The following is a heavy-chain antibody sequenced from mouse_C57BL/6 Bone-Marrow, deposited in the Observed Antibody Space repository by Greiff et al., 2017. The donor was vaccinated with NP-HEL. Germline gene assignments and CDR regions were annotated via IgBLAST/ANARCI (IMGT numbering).Heavy chain of an antibody. CDR1: GFSLTSYG. CDR2: IWRGGST. CDR3: AKNDYYGSSYTWFAY. D-gene: IGHD1-1*01. V-gene: IGHV2-5*01. Sequence: VQRVESGPGLVQPSQSLSITCTVSGFSLTSYGVHWVRQSPGKGLEWLGVIWRGGSTDYNAAFMSRLSITKDNSKSQVFFKMNSLQADDTAIYYCAKNDYYGSSYTWFAYWGQGTLVTVSA. J-gene: IGHJ3*01.